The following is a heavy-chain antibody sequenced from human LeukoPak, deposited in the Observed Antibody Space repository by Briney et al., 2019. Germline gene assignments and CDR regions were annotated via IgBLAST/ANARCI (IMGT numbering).Heavy chain of an antibody. CDR1: GGSFSGYY. Sequence: SETLSLTCAVYGGSFSGYYWSWIRQPPGKGLEWIGEINHSGSTSYNPSLKSRVTISVDTSKNQFSLKLSSVTAADTAVYYCARGTRNTAMVTDAFDIWGQGTMVTVSS. J-gene: IGHJ3*02. V-gene: IGHV4-34*01. D-gene: IGHD5-18*01. CDR3: ARGTRNTAMVTDAFDI. CDR2: INHSGST.